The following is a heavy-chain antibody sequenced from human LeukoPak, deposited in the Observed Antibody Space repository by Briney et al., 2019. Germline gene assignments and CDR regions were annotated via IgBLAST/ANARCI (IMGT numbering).Heavy chain of an antibody. CDR3: ARDIGSGTTGTTGVLVN. D-gene: IGHD1-1*01. Sequence: GGSLRLSCAASGFTFSSYWMSWVRQAPGKGLEWVANIKQDGSEKHYVDSVKGRFTISRDNAKNSLCLQMNSLRAEDTAVYYCARDIGSGTTGTTGVLVNWGQGTLVTVSS. CDR1: GFTFSSYW. CDR2: IKQDGSEK. J-gene: IGHJ4*02. V-gene: IGHV3-7*01.